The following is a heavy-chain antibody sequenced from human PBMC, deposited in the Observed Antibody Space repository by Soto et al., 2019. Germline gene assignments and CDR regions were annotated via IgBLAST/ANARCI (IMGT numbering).Heavy chain of an antibody. D-gene: IGHD2-2*01. J-gene: IGHJ6*02. CDR1: GGTFSSYA. V-gene: IGHV1-69*13. CDR2: IIPIFGTA. Sequence: ASVKVSCKASGGTFSSYAISWVRQAPGQGLEWMGGIIPIFGTANYAQKFQGRVTITADESTSTAYMELSSLRSEDTAVYFCARHVPTAGYYYGMDVWGQGTTVTVSS. CDR3: ARHVPTAGYYYGMDV.